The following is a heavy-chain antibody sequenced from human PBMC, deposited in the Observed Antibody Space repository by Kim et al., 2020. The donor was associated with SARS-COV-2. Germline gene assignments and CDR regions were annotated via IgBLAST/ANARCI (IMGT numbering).Heavy chain of an antibody. CDR3: ARVHYDSSGYFTYYFDY. D-gene: IGHD3-22*01. Sequence: LKSRVAISVDRSKNQFSLKLSSVTAADTAVYYCARVHYDSSGYFTYYFDYWGQGTLVTVSS. J-gene: IGHJ4*02. V-gene: IGHV4-30-2*01.